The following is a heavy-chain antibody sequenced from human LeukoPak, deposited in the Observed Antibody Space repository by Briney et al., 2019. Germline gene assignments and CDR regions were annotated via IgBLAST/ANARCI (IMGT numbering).Heavy chain of an antibody. CDR3: AREHDILTAYCMDV. D-gene: IGHD3-9*01. V-gene: IGHV1-3*01. CDR1: GYTFTTYA. J-gene: IGHJ6*02. Sequence: ASVKVSCKASGYTFTTYAIHWVRQAPGQSLEWMGWINAGNGNTKYSQKFQGRVTIARDTSASTAYMELSSLRSEDTAVYICAREHDILTAYCMDVWGQGTTVTVSS. CDR2: INAGNGNT.